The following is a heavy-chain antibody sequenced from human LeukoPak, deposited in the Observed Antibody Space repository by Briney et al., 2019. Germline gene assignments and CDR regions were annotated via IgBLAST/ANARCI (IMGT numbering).Heavy chain of an antibody. Sequence: PSETLSLTCTVSAGSVSSGSYYWSWIRQPPGRGLEWIGYIYYSGSTNYNPSLKSRVTISVDTSKNQFSLKLSSVTAADTAVYYCASLAVVGTDPLDYWGQGTLVTVSS. CDR3: ASLAVVGTDPLDY. D-gene: IGHD6-19*01. V-gene: IGHV4-61*01. CDR1: AGSVSSGSYY. CDR2: IYYSGST. J-gene: IGHJ4*02.